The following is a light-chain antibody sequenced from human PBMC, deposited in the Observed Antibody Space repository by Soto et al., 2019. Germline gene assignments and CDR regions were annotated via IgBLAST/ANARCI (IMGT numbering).Light chain of an antibody. V-gene: IGKV3-15*01. CDR3: QQYHTWPIT. CDR2: GAS. Sequence: EILMTQSPDTLSVSPGERVTLSCRASRTVSNRLAWYQHKPGQAPRLLISGASTGATGIPARFSGSGSGTEFTLTISSLQSEDSAIYYCQQYHTWPITFGGGTKVDIK. J-gene: IGKJ4*01. CDR1: RTVSNR.